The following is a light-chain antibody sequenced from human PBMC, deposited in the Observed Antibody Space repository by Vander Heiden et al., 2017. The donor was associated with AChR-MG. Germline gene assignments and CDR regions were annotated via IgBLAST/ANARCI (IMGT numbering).Light chain of an antibody. CDR1: SSNIGSNT. CDR3: AAWDDSLNVL. Sequence: QSVLTQPPSASGTPGQRVTISCSGSSSNIGSNTVNWYQQVPGTAPKLLIFNNNQRPSGVPDRFSGSKSDTSASLAISGLQSEDEADYYCAAWDDSLNVLFGGGTKLTVL. V-gene: IGLV1-44*01. J-gene: IGLJ2*01. CDR2: NNN.